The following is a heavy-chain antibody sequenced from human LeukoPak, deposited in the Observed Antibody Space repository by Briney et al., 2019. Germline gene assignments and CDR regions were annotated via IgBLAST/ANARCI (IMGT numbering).Heavy chain of an antibody. CDR2: IKEDGSEE. J-gene: IGHJ4*02. CDR3: ERGYSGYEFGY. CDR1: GFTFSTSW. V-gene: IGHV3-7*04. D-gene: IGHD5-12*01. Sequence: SGRTLRLSCAASGFTFSTSWMNWVRQSPGKGLEWVPNIKEDGSEEYYVDSVKGRFTISRDNARNSLSLQMNSLRVEDTPVYYCERGYSGYEFGYWGQGALVTVSS.